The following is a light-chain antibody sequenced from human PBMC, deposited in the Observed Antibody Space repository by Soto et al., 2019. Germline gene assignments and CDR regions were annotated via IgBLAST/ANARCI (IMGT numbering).Light chain of an antibody. CDR2: DAS. CDR3: QQRSNWLA. Sequence: IVLTQSPATLSLSPGERATLSCRASQSVSSYLAWYQQKPGQAPRVLIYDASNRATGIPARFSGSGSGTDFTLTISSLEPEDFAVYYCQQRSNWLAFGGGTKVDIK. CDR1: QSVSSY. J-gene: IGKJ4*01. V-gene: IGKV3-11*01.